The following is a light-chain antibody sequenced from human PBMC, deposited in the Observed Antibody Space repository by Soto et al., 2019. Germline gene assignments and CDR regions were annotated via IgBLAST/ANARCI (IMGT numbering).Light chain of an antibody. CDR1: SGHSSYA. J-gene: IGLJ2*01. CDR3: QTWSTGIVV. CDR2: LNSDGSH. Sequence: QSVLTQSPSASASLGASVQLTCTLSSGHSSYAIAWHQQQPEKGPRYLMKLNSDGSHSKGDGIPDRFSGSSSGAERYLTISSLQSEDEADYYCQTWSTGIVVFGGGTKLTVL. V-gene: IGLV4-69*01.